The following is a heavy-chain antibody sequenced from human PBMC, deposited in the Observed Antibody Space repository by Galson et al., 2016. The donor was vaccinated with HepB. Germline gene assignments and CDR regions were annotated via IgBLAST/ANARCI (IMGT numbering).Heavy chain of an antibody. V-gene: IGHV3-21*01. Sequence: SLRLSCAASEFNFRNYTLNWVRLAPGKGLEWVSSISGSSTYIYYADSVKGRFTISRDNAKSSVYLQMNSLRAEDTAVYFCARAEQRRGYYYDHLGSRTPFDRWGQGTLVTVSS. J-gene: IGHJ4*02. CDR3: ARAEQRRGYYYDHLGSRTPFDR. CDR2: ISGSSTYI. D-gene: IGHD3-22*01. CDR1: EFNFRNYT.